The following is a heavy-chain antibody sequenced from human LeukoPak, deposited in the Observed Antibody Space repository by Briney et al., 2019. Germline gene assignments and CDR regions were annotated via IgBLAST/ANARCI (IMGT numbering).Heavy chain of an antibody. J-gene: IGHJ5*02. CDR2: ISYDGSDK. Sequence: GGSLRLSCAASGFTFSSYGMHWVRQAPGKGLEWVAVISYDGSDKYYADSVKGRFTISRDNSKNTLYLQMNSLTAEDTAVYYCAKVGRMAAVSSWFDTWGQGTLVTVSS. CDR1: GFTFSSYG. CDR3: AKVGRMAAVSSWFDT. D-gene: IGHD6-13*01. V-gene: IGHV3-30*18.